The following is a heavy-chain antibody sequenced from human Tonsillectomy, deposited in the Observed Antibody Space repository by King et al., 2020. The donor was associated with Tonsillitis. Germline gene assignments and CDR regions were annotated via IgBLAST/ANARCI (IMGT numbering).Heavy chain of an antibody. V-gene: IGHV4-34*01. CDR3: ARGGTWPTRFAY. Sequence: VQLQQWGAGLLKPSETLSLTCAVSGGSFSGYYWSWIRQPPGKGLEWIGEINHSGSTNYNPSLKSRITVSVDTSKNHFSLELSSVTAADTAVYYCARGGTWPTRFAYWGQGTLVTVSS. J-gene: IGHJ4*02. CDR1: GGSFSGYY. CDR2: INHSGST. D-gene: IGHD1-1*01.